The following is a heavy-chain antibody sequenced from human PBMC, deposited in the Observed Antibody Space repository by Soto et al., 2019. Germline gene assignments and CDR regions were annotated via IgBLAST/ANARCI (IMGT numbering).Heavy chain of an antibody. V-gene: IGHV3-23*01. CDR2: ISGSGGST. D-gene: IGHD3-10*01. Sequence: GGSLRLSCAASGFTFSSYAMSWVRQAPGKGLEWVSAISGSGGSTYYADSGKGRFTISRDNSKNTWYLKMNSLRAEDTAVYYCAKGAGPNNYGSGKFGVRYYYMDVWGKGTTVTVSS. CDR3: AKGAGPNNYGSGKFGVRYYYMDV. J-gene: IGHJ6*03. CDR1: GFTFSSYA.